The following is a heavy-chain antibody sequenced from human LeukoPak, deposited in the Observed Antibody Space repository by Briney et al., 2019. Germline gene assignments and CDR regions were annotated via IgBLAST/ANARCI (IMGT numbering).Heavy chain of an antibody. J-gene: IGHJ1*01. D-gene: IGHD3-22*01. CDR2: IKPDGSEK. V-gene: IGHV3-7*01. CDR3: ARDYYDSSGYPIEYFQH. Sequence: GGSLRLSCAASGFTFSTYWMSWVRQAPGKGLEWVANIKPDGSEKYYVDSVKGRFTISRDSAKSSLWLQMNSLGVEDTAVYYCARDYYDSSGYPIEYFQHWGQGTLVTVSS. CDR1: GFTFSTYW.